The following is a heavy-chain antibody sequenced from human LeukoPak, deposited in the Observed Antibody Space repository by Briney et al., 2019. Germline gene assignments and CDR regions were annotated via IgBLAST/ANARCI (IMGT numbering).Heavy chain of an antibody. V-gene: IGHV1-2*04. J-gene: IGHJ6*02. CDR1: GYTFTGYY. Sequence: ASVTVSCKASGYTFTGYYMHWVRQAPGQGLEWMGWINPNSGGTNYAQKFQGWVTMTRDTSISTAYMELSRLRSDDTAVYYCARGGGSYCSGGSCHLVTDNGMDVWGQGTTVTVSS. CDR3: ARGGGSYCSGGSCHLVTDNGMDV. D-gene: IGHD2-15*01. CDR2: INPNSGGT.